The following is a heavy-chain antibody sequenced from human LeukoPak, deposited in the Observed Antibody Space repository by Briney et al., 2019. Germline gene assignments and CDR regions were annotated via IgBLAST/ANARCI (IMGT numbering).Heavy chain of an antibody. CDR2: ISEDGGRT. CDR1: GFTFDDYA. CDR3: AKGRLSGTYNNEYDS. Sequence: PGGSLRLSCSTSGFTFDDYAMHWVRQFPGKGLEWVSLISEDGGRTYYADSVKGRFTISRDNSKNSLYLQMNSLRTEDTAFYYCAKGRLSGTYNNEYDSRGRGTLVTVSS. J-gene: IGHJ4*02. D-gene: IGHD3-10*01. V-gene: IGHV3-43*02.